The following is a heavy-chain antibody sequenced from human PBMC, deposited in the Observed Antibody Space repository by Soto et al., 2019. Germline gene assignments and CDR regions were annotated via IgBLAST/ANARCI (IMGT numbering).Heavy chain of an antibody. Sequence: GTSVKVSCKASGHTLTSYYMHWVGQAPGQGLEWMGIINPSGGSTSYAQKFQGRVTMTRDTSTSTVYMELSSLRSEDTAVYYCARGGPYYYGSGSSHFQHWGQGTLVTVSS. D-gene: IGHD3-10*01. CDR1: GHTLTSYY. CDR3: ARGGPYYYGSGSSHFQH. CDR2: INPSGGST. J-gene: IGHJ1*01. V-gene: IGHV1-46*01.